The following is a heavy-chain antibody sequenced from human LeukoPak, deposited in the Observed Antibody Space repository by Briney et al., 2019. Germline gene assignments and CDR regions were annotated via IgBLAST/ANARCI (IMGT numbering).Heavy chain of an antibody. D-gene: IGHD4-23*01. J-gene: IGHJ4*02. CDR2: ISSSSSYI. CDR1: GFTFSSYS. CDR3: AKYDYGGNPNEYYFDY. V-gene: IGHV3-21*04. Sequence: RPGGSLRLSCAASGFTFSSYSMNWVRQAPGKGLEWVSSISSSSSYIYYADSVKGRFTISRDNAKNSLYLQMNSLRAEDTAVYYCAKYDYGGNPNEYYFDYWGQGTLVTVSS.